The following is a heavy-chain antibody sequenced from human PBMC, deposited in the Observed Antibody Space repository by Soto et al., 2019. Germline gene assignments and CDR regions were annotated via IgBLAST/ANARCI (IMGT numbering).Heavy chain of an antibody. CDR3: ASRPAYSYYYDSSGYLDS. D-gene: IGHD3-22*01. Sequence: SETLSLTCTVSGGSISSGDYYWSWIRQPPGKGLEWIGYIYYSGSTYYNPSLKRRVTISVDTSKNHVSLKLSSGAAADTAVDYRASRPAYSYYYDSSGYLDSWGQGTLVTVSS. CDR2: IYYSGST. J-gene: IGHJ4*02. CDR1: GGSISSGDYY. V-gene: IGHV4-30-4*01.